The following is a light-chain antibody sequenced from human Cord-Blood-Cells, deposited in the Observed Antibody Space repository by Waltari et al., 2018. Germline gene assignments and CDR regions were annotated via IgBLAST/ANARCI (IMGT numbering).Light chain of an antibody. Sequence: EIVLTQSPATLSLSQGDRATLSCRASQSVSSYLAWYQQKPGQAPRLLIYDASNRATGIPARFSGSGSGTDFTLTISSLEPEDFAVYYCQQRSNWPTFGQGTRLEIK. CDR1: QSVSSY. CDR2: DAS. CDR3: QQRSNWPT. V-gene: IGKV3-11*01. J-gene: IGKJ5*01.